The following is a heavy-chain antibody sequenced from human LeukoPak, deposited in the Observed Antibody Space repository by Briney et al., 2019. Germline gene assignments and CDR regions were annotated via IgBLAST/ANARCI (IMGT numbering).Heavy chain of an antibody. J-gene: IGHJ4*02. D-gene: IGHD1-1*01. CDR2: ISGSGGST. V-gene: IGHV3-23*01. Sequence: PGGSLRLSCAASGFTFSSYAMSWVRQAPGKGLEWVTAISGSGGSTYYADSVKGRFTISRDNSKNTLYLQMNSLRAEDTAVYYCAKGRYREYYFDYWGQGTLVTVSS. CDR3: AKGRYREYYFDY. CDR1: GFTFSSYA.